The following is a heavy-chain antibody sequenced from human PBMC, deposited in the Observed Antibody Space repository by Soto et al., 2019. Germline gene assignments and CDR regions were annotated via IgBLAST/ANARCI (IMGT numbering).Heavy chain of an antibody. J-gene: IGHJ6*02. CDR2: IGTAGDT. D-gene: IGHD6-19*01. CDR3: ARDLAVAGTASPHYYYYYGMDV. CDR1: GFTFSSYD. Sequence: GGSLRLSCAASGFTFSSYDMHWVRQATGKGLEWVSAIGTAGDTYYPGSVKGRFTISRENAKNSLYLQMNSLRAEDTAVYYCARDLAVAGTASPHYYYYYGMDVWGQGTTVTVSS. V-gene: IGHV3-13*01.